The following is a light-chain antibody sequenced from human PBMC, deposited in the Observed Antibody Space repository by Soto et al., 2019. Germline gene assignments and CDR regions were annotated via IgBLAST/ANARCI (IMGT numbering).Light chain of an antibody. CDR3: QQYKDWPTT. J-gene: IGKJ1*01. CDR1: QYVSSS. CDR2: GAS. V-gene: IGKV3-15*01. Sequence: EIVMTQSPATLSVSPGERVTLSCRASQYVSSSLAWYQQKPGQAPRLLIYGASTRATGIPARFSGSGSGTEFILTISSLQSEDFAVYHCQQYKDWPTTFGQGTKVESK.